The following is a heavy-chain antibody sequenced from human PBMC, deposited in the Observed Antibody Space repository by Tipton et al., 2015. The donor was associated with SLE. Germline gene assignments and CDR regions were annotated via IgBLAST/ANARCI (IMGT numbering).Heavy chain of an antibody. Sequence: SLRLSCAASGFTFSDYYMSWIRQAPGKGLEWVSYISSSSSYTNYADSVKGRFTISRDNAKNSLYLQMNSLRAEDTAVYYCAREMKHYDFWSGYGPWGQGTLVTVSS. V-gene: IGHV3-11*06. CDR1: GFTFSDYY. J-gene: IGHJ5*02. CDR2: ISSSSSYT. CDR3: AREMKHYDFWSGYGP. D-gene: IGHD3-3*01.